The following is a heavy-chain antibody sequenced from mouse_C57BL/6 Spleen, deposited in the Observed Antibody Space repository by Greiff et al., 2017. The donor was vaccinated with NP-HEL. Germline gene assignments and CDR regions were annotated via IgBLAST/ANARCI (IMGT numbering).Heavy chain of an antibody. D-gene: IGHD2-3*01. CDR2: ISYDGSN. CDR1: GYSITSGYY. J-gene: IGHJ4*01. Sequence: EVKLMESGPGLVKPSQSLSLTCSVTGYSITSGYYWNWIRQFPGNKLEWMGYISYDGSNNYNPSLKNRISITRDTSKNQFFLKLNSVTTEDTATYYCAREGMVTTRGVYDAMDYWGQGTSVTVSS. V-gene: IGHV3-6*01. CDR3: AREGMVTTRGVYDAMDY.